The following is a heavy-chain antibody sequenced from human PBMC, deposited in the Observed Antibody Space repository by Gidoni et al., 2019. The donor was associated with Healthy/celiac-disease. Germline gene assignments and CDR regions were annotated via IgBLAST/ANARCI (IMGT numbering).Heavy chain of an antibody. V-gene: IGHV3-23*01. CDR2: ISCSAGST. D-gene: IGHD4-17*01. CDR3: AKAGDDYPQYYFDY. CDR1: GLRFSSYH. J-gene: IGHJ4*02. Sequence: EVQLLESGGGLVQPGGSLRLSCAASGLRFSSYHISGVRLAPGKGLNWISAISCSAGSTYYADSVKGRFTISRDNSKNTLYLQMNSLRAEDTAVYYCAKAGDDYPQYYFDYWGQGTLVTVSS.